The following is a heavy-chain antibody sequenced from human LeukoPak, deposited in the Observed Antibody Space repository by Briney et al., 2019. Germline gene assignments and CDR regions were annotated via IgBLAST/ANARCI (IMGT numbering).Heavy chain of an antibody. D-gene: IGHD3-22*01. CDR2: IKQDGSEK. CDR3: AKAAVPYDSSGYPDYYYMDV. CDR1: GFTFSSYW. V-gene: IGHV3-7*01. J-gene: IGHJ6*03. Sequence: GGSLRLSCAASGFTFSSYWMSWVRQAPGKGLEWVANIKQDGSEKYYVDSVKGRFTISRDNAKNSLYLQMNSLRAEDTAVYYCAKAAVPYDSSGYPDYYYMDVWGKGTTVTVSS.